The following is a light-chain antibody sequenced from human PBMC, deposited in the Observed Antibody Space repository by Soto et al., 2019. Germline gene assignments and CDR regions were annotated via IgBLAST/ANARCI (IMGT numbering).Light chain of an antibody. V-gene: IGKV3-15*01. J-gene: IGKJ2*01. CDR2: GVS. CDR1: QSVSSK. Sequence: EIVMTQSPSTLSVSPGERATLSCRASQSVSSKLAWFQQKPGQAPSLLIYGVSTRATGVPVRLSGSGSGTEFTLTINSLQSEDFAVYYCQQYNNWPHTFGQGTKVDI. CDR3: QQYNNWPHT.